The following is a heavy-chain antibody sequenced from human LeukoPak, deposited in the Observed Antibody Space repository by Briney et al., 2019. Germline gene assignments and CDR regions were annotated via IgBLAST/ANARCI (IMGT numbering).Heavy chain of an antibody. J-gene: IGHJ6*02. Sequence: KPSETLSLTCTVSGGSISSYYWSWIRQPPGKGLEWIGYIYYSGSTNYNPSLKSRVTISVDTSKNQFSLKLSSVTAADTAVYYCARLLYDSSGYIYGMDVRGQGTTVTVSS. V-gene: IGHV4-59*08. CDR3: ARLLYDSSGYIYGMDV. D-gene: IGHD3-22*01. CDR2: IYYSGST. CDR1: GGSISSYY.